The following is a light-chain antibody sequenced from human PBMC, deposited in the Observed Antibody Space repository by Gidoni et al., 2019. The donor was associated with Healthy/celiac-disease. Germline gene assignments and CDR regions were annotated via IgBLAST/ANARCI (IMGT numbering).Light chain of an antibody. J-gene: IGKJ4*02. Sequence: IQLTHSPSTLSASVGDRVTITCRASQSISSWLAWYQQKPGKAPKLLIYDASSLESGVPSRFSGSGSGTEFTLTISSLQPEDFATYYCQQYNSYPRTFGGGTKVEIK. CDR1: QSISSW. V-gene: IGKV1-5*01. CDR3: QQYNSYPRT. CDR2: DAS.